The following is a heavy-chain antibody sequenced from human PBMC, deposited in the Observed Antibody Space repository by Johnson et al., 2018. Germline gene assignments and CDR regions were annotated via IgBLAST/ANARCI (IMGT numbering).Heavy chain of an antibody. Sequence: VQLVQSGGGLVQPGGSLRLSCAASGFTFSSYWLSWVRQAPGKGLEWVANIKQDGSEKYYVDSVKGRFTISREKAKNTLDLQMNSLRAEDTAVYYCAKGGGGVPAAISSSWYYYYGMDVWGQGTTVTVSS. CDR3: AKGGGGVPAAISSSWYYYYGMDV. J-gene: IGHJ6*02. CDR1: GFTFSSYW. CDR2: IKQDGSEK. V-gene: IGHV3-7*03. D-gene: IGHD2-2*01.